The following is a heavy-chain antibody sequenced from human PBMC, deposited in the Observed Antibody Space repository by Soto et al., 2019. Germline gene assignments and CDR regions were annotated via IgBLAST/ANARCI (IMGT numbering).Heavy chain of an antibody. CDR1: GGSISSSSYY. CDR3: ARHEDDFWSGYYFGY. D-gene: IGHD3-3*01. Sequence: QLQLQESGPGLVKPSETLSLTCTVSGGSISSSSYYWGWIRQPPGKGLEWIGSIYYSGSTYYNPSLKSRVTISVDTSKNQFSLKLSSVTAADTAVYYCARHEDDFWSGYYFGYWGQGTLVTVSS. CDR2: IYYSGST. V-gene: IGHV4-39*01. J-gene: IGHJ4*02.